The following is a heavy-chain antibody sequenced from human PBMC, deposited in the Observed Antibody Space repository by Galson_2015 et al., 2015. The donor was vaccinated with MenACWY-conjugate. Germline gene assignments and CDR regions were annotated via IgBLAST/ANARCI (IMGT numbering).Heavy chain of an antibody. D-gene: IGHD3-9*01. CDR2: IKDDGSEK. V-gene: IGHV3-7*03. J-gene: IGHJ6*02. CDR1: GFTFSLYW. Sequence: SLRLSCAASGFTFSLYWMSWVRQAPGKGLEWVANIKDDGSEKYYVDSVKGRFTISRDNAKNSLYLQMNSLRAEDTAVYYCVRDIYYDILPALDPRMGVWRQATTVPLAS. CDR3: VRDIYYDILPALDPRMGV.